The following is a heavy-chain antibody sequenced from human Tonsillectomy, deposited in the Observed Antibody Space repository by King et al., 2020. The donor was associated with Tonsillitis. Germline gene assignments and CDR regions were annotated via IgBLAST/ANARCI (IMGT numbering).Heavy chain of an antibody. J-gene: IGHJ4*02. Sequence: VQLVESGGNLVQPGGSLRLSCAASGFTFDDYAMHWVRQAPGKGLEWVSGINWNSDRIDYADSVKGRFTISRDNAKDSLYLQMNGLRPEDTALYYCAKGQSIAAPLWASGFDSWGQGTPVTVSS. CDR3: AKGQSIAAPLWASGFDS. D-gene: IGHD6-6*01. CDR2: INWNSDRI. V-gene: IGHV3-9*01. CDR1: GFTFDDYA.